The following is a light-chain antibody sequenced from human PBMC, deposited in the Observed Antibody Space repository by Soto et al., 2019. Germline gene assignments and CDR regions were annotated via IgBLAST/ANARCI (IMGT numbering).Light chain of an antibody. CDR2: GAF. Sequence: LAMAQAPATLFGSPGERATLSCRARPSHSSNLAWDQQKPGQAPRLLIFGAFQCATCTPDRVSGSGSGKDFTLTISRLAQEYATEYYCQQFDDSVTFGQGTRLEI. V-gene: IGKV3-20*01. CDR1: PSHSSN. CDR3: QQFDDSVT. J-gene: IGKJ5*01.